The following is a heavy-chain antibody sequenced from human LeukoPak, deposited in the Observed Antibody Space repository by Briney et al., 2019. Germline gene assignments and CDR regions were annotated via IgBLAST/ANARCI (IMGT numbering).Heavy chain of an antibody. CDR3: ARQVGATGPDPNDAFDI. Sequence: GESLKISCKGSGYSFTSYWIGWVRQMPGKGLEWMGIIYPGDSDTGYSPSFQGQVTISADKSISTAYLQWSSLKASDTAMYYCARQVGATGPDPNDAFDIWGQGTMVTVSS. J-gene: IGHJ3*02. D-gene: IGHD1-26*01. CDR2: IYPGDSDT. V-gene: IGHV5-51*01. CDR1: GYSFTSYW.